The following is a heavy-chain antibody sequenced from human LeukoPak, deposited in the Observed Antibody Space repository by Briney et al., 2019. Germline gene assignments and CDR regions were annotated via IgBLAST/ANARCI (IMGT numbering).Heavy chain of an antibody. Sequence: PGGSLRLSCAASGFTFSNAWMSWVRQAPGKGLEWVGRIKSKTDGGTTDYAAPVKGRFTISRDDSKNTLYLQMNSLKTEDTAVYYCTTTVTRASLYYYYMDVWGKGTTVTVSS. CDR1: GFTFSNAW. CDR3: TTTVTRASLYYYYMDV. CDR2: IKSKTDGGTT. D-gene: IGHD4-17*01. J-gene: IGHJ6*03. V-gene: IGHV3-15*01.